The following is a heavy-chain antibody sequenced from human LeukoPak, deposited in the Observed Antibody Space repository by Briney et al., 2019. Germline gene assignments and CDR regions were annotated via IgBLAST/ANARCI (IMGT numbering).Heavy chain of an antibody. J-gene: IGHJ4*02. CDR3: ARETYDSSGYSPSYFDY. Sequence: SVKVSCKASGGTFSSYAISWVRQAPGQGLEWMGRIIPILGIANYAQKFQGRVTITADKSTSTAYVELSSLRSEDTAVYYCARETYDSSGYSPSYFDYWGQGTLVTVSS. CDR1: GGTFSSYA. D-gene: IGHD3-22*01. V-gene: IGHV1-69*04. CDR2: IIPILGIA.